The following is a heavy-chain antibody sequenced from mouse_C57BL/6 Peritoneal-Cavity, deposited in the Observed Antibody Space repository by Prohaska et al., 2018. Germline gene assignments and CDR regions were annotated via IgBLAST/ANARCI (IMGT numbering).Heavy chain of an antibody. Sequence: QVQLQQSGAELVRPGTSVKVSCKASGYAFTNYLLEWVKQRPGQGLEWIGYIYPRDGSTKYNEKFKGKATLTADKSSSTAYMQLNSLTSEDSAVYFCARGYYDAMDYWGQGTSVTVSS. V-gene: IGHV1-54*01. D-gene: IGHD1-1*02. CDR2: IYPRDGST. J-gene: IGHJ4*01. CDR3: ARGYYDAMDY. CDR1: GYAFTNYL.